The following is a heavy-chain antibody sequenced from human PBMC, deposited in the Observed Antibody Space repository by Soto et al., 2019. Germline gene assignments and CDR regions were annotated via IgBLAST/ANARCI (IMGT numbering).Heavy chain of an antibody. Sequence: QVQLVESGGGVVQPGRSLRLSFAASGFTFSSYAMQWVRQAPGKGLEWVAVISYDGRNKYYAEAGKGRFTISRDNSKNTLYLQMNSLRAEDTAVYYCAREIEDYGDYWYYFDYWGQGTLVTVSS. D-gene: IGHD4-17*01. V-gene: IGHV3-30*04. J-gene: IGHJ4*02. CDR2: ISYDGRNK. CDR3: AREIEDYGDYWYYFDY. CDR1: GFTFSSYA.